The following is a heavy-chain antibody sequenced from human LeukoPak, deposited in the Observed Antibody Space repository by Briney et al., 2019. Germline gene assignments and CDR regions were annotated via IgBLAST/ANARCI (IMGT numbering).Heavy chain of an antibody. V-gene: IGHV1-2*02. CDR3: ARAYNSAYGGQFFDS. D-gene: IGHD5-18*01. Sequence: ASVKVSCKASGYTFTGNNIHWVRQAPGQGLECMGWIRPYNGDTNYAQQFRGRVTMTRDTSSSTAYMELSGLRSEDTAVYYCARAYNSAYGGQFFDSWGQGTLVAVSS. CDR1: GYTFTGNN. J-gene: IGHJ4*02. CDR2: IRPYNGDT.